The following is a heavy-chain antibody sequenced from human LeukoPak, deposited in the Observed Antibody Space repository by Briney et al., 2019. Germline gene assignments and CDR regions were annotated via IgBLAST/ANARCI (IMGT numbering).Heavy chain of an antibody. CDR1: GYTLTELS. J-gene: IGHJ4*02. CDR2: FDPEDGET. Sequence: ASVKVSCKVSGYTLTELSMHWVRQAPGKGLEWMGGFDPEDGETIYAQKFQGRVTITADKSTSTAYMELSSLRSEDTAVYYCARERWGVGATRGNYFDYWGQGTLVTVSS. CDR3: ARERWGVGATRGNYFDY. V-gene: IGHV1-24*01. D-gene: IGHD1-26*01.